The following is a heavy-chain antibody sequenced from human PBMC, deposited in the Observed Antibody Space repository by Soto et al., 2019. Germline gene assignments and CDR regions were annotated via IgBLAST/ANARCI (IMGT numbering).Heavy chain of an antibody. Sequence: PSETLSLTCTVSGGSISSSSYYWGWIRQPPGKGLEWIGSIYYSGSTYYNPSLKSRVTISVDTSKNLFSLKLSSVTAADTAVYYCARHTCSGGSCYSYYYYYGMDVWGQGTTVTVSS. CDR3: ARHTCSGGSCYSYYYYYGMDV. CDR1: GGSISSSSYY. V-gene: IGHV4-39*01. J-gene: IGHJ6*02. D-gene: IGHD2-15*01. CDR2: IYYSGST.